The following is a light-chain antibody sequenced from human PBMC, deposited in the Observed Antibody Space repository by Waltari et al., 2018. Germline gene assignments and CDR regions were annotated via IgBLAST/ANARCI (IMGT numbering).Light chain of an antibody. V-gene: IGKV3-15*01. CDR3: QQYNNWPPQDA. CDR1: AGVGSN. CDR2: GAT. J-gene: IGKJ2*01. Sequence: RASAGVGSNLAWYQKQPGQAPRLLIYGATPRATGIPARFSGSGSGTEFTLTISSLQSEDFAIYYCQQYNNWPPQDAFGQGTKLEIK.